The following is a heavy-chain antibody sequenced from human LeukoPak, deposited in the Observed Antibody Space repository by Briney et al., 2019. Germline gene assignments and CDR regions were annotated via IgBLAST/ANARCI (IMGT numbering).Heavy chain of an antibody. CDR2: ISSSSSTI. CDR1: GFTFSSYS. D-gene: IGHD3-16*01. CDR3: ARGRGGGGVTLDY. J-gene: IGHJ4*02. V-gene: IGHV3-48*04. Sequence: GGSLRLSCAASGFTFSSYSMNWVRQAPGKGLEWVSYISSSSSTIYYADSVKGRFTISRDNAKNSLYLQMNSLRAEDTAMYYWARGRGGGGVTLDYWGQGTLVTVSS.